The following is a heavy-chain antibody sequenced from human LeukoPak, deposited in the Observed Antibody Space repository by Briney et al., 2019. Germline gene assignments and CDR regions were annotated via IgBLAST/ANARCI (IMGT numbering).Heavy chain of an antibody. CDR2: ISAYNGNT. Sequence: ASVKVSCKASGYTFTTYGINWVRQAPGQGLEWTGWISAYNGNTNYAQNLQGRVTLTTDTSASTAYMELRSLRSDDTAVYYCARDLIAARPGWLDPWGQGTLVIVSS. CDR1: GYTFTTYG. CDR3: ARDLIAARPGWLDP. J-gene: IGHJ5*02. D-gene: IGHD6-6*01. V-gene: IGHV1-18*01.